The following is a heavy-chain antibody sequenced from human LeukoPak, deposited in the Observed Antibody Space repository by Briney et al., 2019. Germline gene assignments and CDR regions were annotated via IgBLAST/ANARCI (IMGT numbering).Heavy chain of an antibody. V-gene: IGHV3-11*04. CDR2: ISRSSGSI. J-gene: IGHJ4*02. CDR1: GFIFSDHY. CDR3: TRDPRTLAD. D-gene: IGHD3/OR15-3a*01. Sequence: GGSLRLSCTTSGFIFSDHYMTWIRQAPGKWLEWVSYISRSSGSIQYADSAKGRFTVSSDNAKNSLYLQMNSLRVEDTAVYYCTRDPRTLADWGQGTLVTVSS.